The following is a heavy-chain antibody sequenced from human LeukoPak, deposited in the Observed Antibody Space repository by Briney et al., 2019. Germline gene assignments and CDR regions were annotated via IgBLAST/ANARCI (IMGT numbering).Heavy chain of an antibody. CDR3: AKETDAFDI. CDR1: GFTFDDYA. CDR2: ISWNSGSI. J-gene: IGHJ3*02. Sequence: PGGSLRLSCAASGFTFDDYAMHWVRQAPGKGLEWVSGISWNSGSIGYADSVKGRFTISRDNAKNSLCLQMNSLRAEDTALYYCAKETDAFDIWGQGTMVTVSS. V-gene: IGHV3-9*01.